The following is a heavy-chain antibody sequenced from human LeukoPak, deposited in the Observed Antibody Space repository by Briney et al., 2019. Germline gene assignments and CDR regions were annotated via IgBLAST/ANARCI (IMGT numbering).Heavy chain of an antibody. D-gene: IGHD3-3*01. V-gene: IGHV4-59*08. J-gene: IGHJ4*02. CDR2: IYYSGST. Sequence: SETLSLTCTVSGGSISSYYRSWIRQPPGKGLEWIWYIYYSGSTNYNPSLKSRVTISVDTAKNQFSLKLSSVTAADTAVYYCARRRYDCWSGYSGVWDYWGQGTLVTVSS. CDR3: ARRRYDCWSGYSGVWDY. CDR1: GGSISSYY.